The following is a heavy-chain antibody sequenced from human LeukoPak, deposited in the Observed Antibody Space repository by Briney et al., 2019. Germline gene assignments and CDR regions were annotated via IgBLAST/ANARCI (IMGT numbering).Heavy chain of an antibody. CDR1: GFTFSSYA. D-gene: IGHD4-11*01. CDR3: AKRDYSNYNLDY. Sequence: GGSLRLSCVASGFTFSSYAMIWVRQAPGKGLEWVSAISGSGRSTYYADSVEGRFTISRDNSKNTLYLQMNSLRADDTAVYHCAKRDYSNYNLDYWGQGTLVTVSS. J-gene: IGHJ4*02. CDR2: ISGSGRST. V-gene: IGHV3-23*01.